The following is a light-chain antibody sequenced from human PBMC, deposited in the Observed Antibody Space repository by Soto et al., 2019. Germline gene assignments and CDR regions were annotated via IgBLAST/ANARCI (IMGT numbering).Light chain of an antibody. CDR2: GAS. V-gene: IGKV3-15*01. CDR1: QSVSSK. J-gene: IGKJ1*01. Sequence: EIVMTQCPATPSLSPGERATFSCRARQSVSSKLAWDQQQPGQAPTPLIYGASIRATDIPARFSGSGSGTEFALTISSLQPEDFAFYFGQHYKNWPSWTFGQGTKVDIK. CDR3: QHYKNWPSWT.